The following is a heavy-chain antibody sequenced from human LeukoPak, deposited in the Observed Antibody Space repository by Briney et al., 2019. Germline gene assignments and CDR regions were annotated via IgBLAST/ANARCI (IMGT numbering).Heavy chain of an antibody. D-gene: IGHD3-22*01. J-gene: IGHJ3*02. Sequence: ASVKVSCKASGYTFTSYGISWVRQAPGQGLEWMGWISAYNGNTNYAQKLQGRVTMTTDTSTSTAYMELRSLRSDDTAVYYCARGGYYDSSGYLGDIWGQGTMVTVSS. CDR1: GYTFTSYG. V-gene: IGHV1-18*01. CDR3: ARGGYYDSSGYLGDI. CDR2: ISAYNGNT.